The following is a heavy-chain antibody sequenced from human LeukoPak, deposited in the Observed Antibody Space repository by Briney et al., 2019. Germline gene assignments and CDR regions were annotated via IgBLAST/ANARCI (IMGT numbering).Heavy chain of an antibody. D-gene: IGHD2-21*02. CDR2: ISVSGGTT. V-gene: IGHV3-23*01. CDR3: AKGAYCGGDCYGYYYYYMDV. CDR1: GFTFSNYA. J-gene: IGHJ6*03. Sequence: GGSLRLSCAASGFTFSNYAMSWVRQAPGKGLEWVSSISVSGGTTYYADSVKGRFTISRDNSKNTLFLQMNSLRAEDTAFYYCAKGAYCGGDCYGYYYYYMDVWGKGTTVTASS.